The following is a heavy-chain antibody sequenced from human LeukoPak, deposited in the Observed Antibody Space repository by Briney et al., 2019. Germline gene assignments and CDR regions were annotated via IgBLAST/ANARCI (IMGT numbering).Heavy chain of an antibody. CDR3: ARDLDVVVNFENTVHHYDAVDI. D-gene: IGHD2-21*01. V-gene: IGHV3-7*01. CDR2: INQDGRLT. J-gene: IGHJ3*02. Sequence: GGSLRLSCGASGFSFNTFYMTWVRQAPGKGLDWVANINQDGRLTSYTDSVRGRFTISRDNAKNSLYLQMSSLSAEDTAVYFCARDLDVVVNFENTVHHYDAVDIWGQGTMVTVSS. CDR1: GFSFNTFY.